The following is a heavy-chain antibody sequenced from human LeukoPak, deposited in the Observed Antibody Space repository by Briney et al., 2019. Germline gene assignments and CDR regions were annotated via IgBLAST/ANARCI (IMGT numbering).Heavy chain of an antibody. V-gene: IGHV1-69*05. D-gene: IGHD2-2*01. CDR1: GGTFSSYA. Sequence: SVKVSCKASGGTFSSYAISWVRQAPGQGLEWMGGIIPIFGTANYAQKFQGRVTITTDESTSTAYMELSSLRSEDTAVYYSARATGGRYSSSTSCSHNWFDPWGQGTLVTVSS. J-gene: IGHJ5*02. CDR3: ARATGGRYSSSTSCSHNWFDP. CDR2: IIPIFGTA.